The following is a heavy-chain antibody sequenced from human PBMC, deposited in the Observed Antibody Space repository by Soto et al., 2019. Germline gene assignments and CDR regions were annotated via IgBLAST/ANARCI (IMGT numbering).Heavy chain of an antibody. CDR2: IHAGNGNT. CDR1: GFTFTNYV. Sequence: ASVKVSCKTSGFTFTNYVLFWVRQAPGQRLEWVGWIHAGNGNTESSEKFQGRVTLTTDTSTSTAYMELSSLRSEDTAVYYCGLAPDSGWYDFDYWGQGTLVTVSS. D-gene: IGHD6-19*01. V-gene: IGHV1-3*01. CDR3: GLAPDSGWYDFDY. J-gene: IGHJ4*02.